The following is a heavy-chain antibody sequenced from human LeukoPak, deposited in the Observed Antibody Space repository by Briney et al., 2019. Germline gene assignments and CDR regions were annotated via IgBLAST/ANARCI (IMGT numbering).Heavy chain of an antibody. CDR1: GYTFTGYY. J-gene: IGHJ6*03. CDR2: INPSSGGT. V-gene: IGHV1-2*02. Sequence: ASVKVSCKASGYTFTGYYMHWVRQAPGQGLEWMGWINPSSGGTNYAQKFQGRVTMTRDTSISTAYMELSRLRSDDTAVYYCARERRDYYYYMDVWGKGTTVTVSS. CDR3: ARERRDYYYYMDV.